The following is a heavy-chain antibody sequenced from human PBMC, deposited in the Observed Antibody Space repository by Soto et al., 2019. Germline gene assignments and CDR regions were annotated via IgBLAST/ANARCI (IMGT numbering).Heavy chain of an antibody. CDR1: GYTFTTSG. V-gene: IGHV1-18*01. J-gene: IGHJ6*02. Sequence: QVQLVQSGGEVKKPGASVKVSCKASGYTFTTSGVSWVRQAPGQGLEWMGWVSGYNGNTKYEEKFPDIVTMTTDTSTSTAYLELRSLTTDDTAVYYCARAGELPYYYYGMDVWGQGTTVIVSS. CDR2: VSGYNGNT. D-gene: IGHD1-7*01. CDR3: ARAGELPYYYYGMDV.